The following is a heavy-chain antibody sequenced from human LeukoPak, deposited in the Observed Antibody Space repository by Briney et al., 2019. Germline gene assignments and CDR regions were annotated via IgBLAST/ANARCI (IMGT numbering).Heavy chain of an antibody. Sequence: ASVKVSCKVSGYTLTELSMHWVRQAPGKGLEWMGGFDPEDGETIYAQKFQGRVTMTRDTSISTAYMELSRLRSDDTAVYYCARDPTAIYCSSTSCPLYYYYYMDVWGKGTTVTVSS. CDR3: ARDPTAIYCSSTSCPLYYYYYMDV. CDR1: GYTLTELS. CDR2: FDPEDGET. J-gene: IGHJ6*03. D-gene: IGHD2-2*01. V-gene: IGHV1-24*01.